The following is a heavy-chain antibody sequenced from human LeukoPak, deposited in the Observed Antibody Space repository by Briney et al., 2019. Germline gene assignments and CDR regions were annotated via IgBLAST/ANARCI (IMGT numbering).Heavy chain of an antibody. CDR1: GGSIFSYY. Sequence: SDTLSLTCTVSGGSIFSYYWSWIRQPPGKGLEWMGYIYYSGGTNYNPSLKSRVTISVDTSKNQFSLRVSSVTAADTAVYYCARHLNNCGDDCYIFDYWGQGTLVTVSS. D-gene: IGHD2-21*01. CDR3: ARHLNNCGDDCYIFDY. V-gene: IGHV4-59*08. CDR2: IYYSGGT. J-gene: IGHJ4*02.